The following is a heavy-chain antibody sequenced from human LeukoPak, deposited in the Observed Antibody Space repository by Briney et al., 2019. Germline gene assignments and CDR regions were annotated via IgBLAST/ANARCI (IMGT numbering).Heavy chain of an antibody. V-gene: IGHV3-23*01. J-gene: IGHJ1*01. CDR2: ISGSGGST. D-gene: IGHD3-22*01. CDR1: GFTFSSYA. Sequence: GGSLRLSCAASGFTFSSYAMSWVRQAPGKGLEWVSAISGSGGSTYYADSVKGRFTISRDNSENTLYLQMNSLRAEDTAVYYCAKRYYYDSSGYSFQHWGQGTLVTVSS. CDR3: AKRYYYDSSGYSFQH.